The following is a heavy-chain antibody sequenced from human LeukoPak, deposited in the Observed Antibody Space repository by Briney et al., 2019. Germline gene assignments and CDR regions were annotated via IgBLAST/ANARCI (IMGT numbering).Heavy chain of an antibody. CDR3: ARDSNDYVWGSYRYTPVLDY. J-gene: IGHJ4*02. CDR2: ISAYSGNT. V-gene: IGHV1-18*01. CDR1: GYTFTSYG. D-gene: IGHD3-16*02. Sequence: ASVKVSCKASGYTFTSYGISWVRQAPGQGLEWMGWISAYSGNTNYAQKLQGRVTMTTDTSTSTAYMELRSLRSDDTAVYYCARDSNDYVWGSYRYTPVLDYWGQGTLVTVSS.